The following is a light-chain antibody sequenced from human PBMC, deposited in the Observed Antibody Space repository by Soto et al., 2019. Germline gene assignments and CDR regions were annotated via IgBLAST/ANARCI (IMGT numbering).Light chain of an antibody. Sequence: EIVLTQSPGTLSLSPGERATLSCRSSHSFSSNYLAWYQQKPGQAPRLLIYDVSSRATGIPDRFSGSESGTGFTLTISRLEPVDFAVYYCQQYGISTTFGQGTKVEIK. CDR2: DVS. V-gene: IGKV3-20*01. J-gene: IGKJ1*01. CDR3: QQYGISTT. CDR1: HSFSSNY.